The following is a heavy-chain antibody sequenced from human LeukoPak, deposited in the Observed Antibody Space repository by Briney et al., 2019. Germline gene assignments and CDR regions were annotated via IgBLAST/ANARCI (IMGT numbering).Heavy chain of an antibody. CDR1: GGSISSYY. CDR2: IYYSGGT. J-gene: IGHJ4*02. Sequence: SETLSLTCTVSGGSISSYYWSWIRQSPGKGLEWIGYIYYSGGTNYSPSLKRRVTISVDTSKNQFSLKLTSVTAADTAVYYCARGGTAFDYWGQGTLVTVSS. D-gene: IGHD6-25*01. V-gene: IGHV4-59*01. CDR3: ARGGTAFDY.